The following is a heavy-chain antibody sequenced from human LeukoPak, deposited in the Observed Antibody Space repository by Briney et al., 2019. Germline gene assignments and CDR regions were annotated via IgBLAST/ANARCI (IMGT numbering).Heavy chain of an antibody. CDR1: GYSFTSYW. Sequence: GESLKISCKGSGYSFTSYWIGWVRQMPGKGLEWMGIIYPGDSDTRYSPSFQGQVTISADKSISTAYLQWSSLKASDTAMYYCARQGPNYDFWSGSNWFDPWGQGTLSPSPQ. CDR3: ARQGPNYDFWSGSNWFDP. V-gene: IGHV5-51*01. D-gene: IGHD3-3*01. CDR2: IYPGDSDT. J-gene: IGHJ5*02.